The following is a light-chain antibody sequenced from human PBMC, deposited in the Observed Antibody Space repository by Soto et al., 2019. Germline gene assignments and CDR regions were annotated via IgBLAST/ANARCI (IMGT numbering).Light chain of an antibody. J-gene: IGKJ5*01. CDR1: QAIIRW. CDR3: QQSHSFPIT. V-gene: IGKV1D-12*01. Sequence: DIQLTQSPSSVSASVGDRVTITCRASQAIIRWLAWYQQKPGKAPKLLIYAASSLQRGVPSRFSGSGSGTDFTLTISSLHPDEFASYYCQQSHSFPITFGQGTRLDIK. CDR2: AAS.